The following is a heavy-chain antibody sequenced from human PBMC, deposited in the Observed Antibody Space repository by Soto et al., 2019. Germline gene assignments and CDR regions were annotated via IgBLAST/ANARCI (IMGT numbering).Heavy chain of an antibody. V-gene: IGHV4-30-4*01. Sequence: SETLSLTCTVSGDSINTGDYYWSWLRQPPRKGLEWIGYIYYTGSTYYNPSLKSQFTISIDTPKTQFSLKVNSVTAADTAVYYCARIPLLQGGWFDPWGQGTLVTVSS. CDR2: IYYTGST. J-gene: IGHJ5*02. D-gene: IGHD1-26*01. CDR3: ARIPLLQGGWFDP. CDR1: GDSINTGDYY.